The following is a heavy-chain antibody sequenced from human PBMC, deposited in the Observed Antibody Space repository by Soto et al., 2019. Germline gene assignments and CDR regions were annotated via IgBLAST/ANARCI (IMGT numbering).Heavy chain of an antibody. CDR3: AKDRMPVSGTLFDF. D-gene: IGHD6-19*01. CDR2: IYSDGST. J-gene: IGHJ4*02. Sequence: GGSLRLSCAASGFTVNSNYMIWVRQAPGKGLEWVSVIYSDGSTYYADSVKGRFTISRDNSKNTVYLQMNSLRGEDTAVYYCAKDRMPVSGTLFDFWGQGILVTVSS. CDR1: GFTVNSNY. V-gene: IGHV3-53*01.